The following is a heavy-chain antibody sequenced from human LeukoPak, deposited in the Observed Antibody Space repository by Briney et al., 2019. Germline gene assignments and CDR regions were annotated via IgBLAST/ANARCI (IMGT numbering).Heavy chain of an antibody. Sequence: GASVKVSCKASGYTFTSYYIHWVRQAPGQGLEWMGVINSNGGSTTYAQKFQGRVTMTRDTSTTTLYMEVSSLRSEDTAVYYCARALRYYSDSSGYAFDYWGQGTLVTVSS. CDR2: INSNGGST. J-gene: IGHJ4*02. CDR3: ARALRYYSDSSGYAFDY. V-gene: IGHV1-46*01. CDR1: GYTFTSYY. D-gene: IGHD3-22*01.